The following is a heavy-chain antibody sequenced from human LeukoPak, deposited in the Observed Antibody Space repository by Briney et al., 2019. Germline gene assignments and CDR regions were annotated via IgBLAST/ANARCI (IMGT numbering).Heavy chain of an antibody. J-gene: IGHJ4*02. Sequence: PGGSLSLSCPASGFTVSSNYMTWFRQPPGKGLGWVPVIYSGGSTYYADSVKGRFTISRDNSKNTLYLQMNSLGAEDTAVYYCATLGYSSSWSFDYWGQGTLVTVSS. CDR1: GFTVSSNY. D-gene: IGHD6-13*01. CDR3: ATLGYSSSWSFDY. V-gene: IGHV3-53*01. CDR2: IYSGGST.